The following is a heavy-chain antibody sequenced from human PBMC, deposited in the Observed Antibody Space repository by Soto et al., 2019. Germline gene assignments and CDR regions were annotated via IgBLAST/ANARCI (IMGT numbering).Heavy chain of an antibody. CDR3: VKDLPHDSISFLDRGI. J-gene: IGHJ3*02. V-gene: IGHV3-64D*08. Sequence: GGSLRLSCSASGFTFSSYAMHWVRQAPGKGLEYVSAISSNGGRTYYADSVKGRFTISRDNSKSTLYLQMSSLRAEDTAVYYFVKDLPHDSISFLDRGIWGQGTMVTVSS. CDR2: ISSNGGRT. CDR1: GFTFSSYA. D-gene: IGHD3-22*01.